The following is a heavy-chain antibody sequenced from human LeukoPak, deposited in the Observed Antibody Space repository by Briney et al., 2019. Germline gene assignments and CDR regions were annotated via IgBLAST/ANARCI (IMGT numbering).Heavy chain of an antibody. J-gene: IGHJ6*02. CDR2: IYSGGST. V-gene: IGHV3-66*01. Sequence: PGGSLRLSCAASGFTFSSYSMNWVRQAPGKGLEWVSVIYSGGSTYYADSVKGRFTISRDNSKNTLYLQMNSLRAEDTAVYYCARDRGFTIFGVVINDYYYYGMDVWGQGTTATVSS. D-gene: IGHD3-3*01. CDR3: ARDRGFTIFGVVINDYYYYGMDV. CDR1: GFTFSSYS.